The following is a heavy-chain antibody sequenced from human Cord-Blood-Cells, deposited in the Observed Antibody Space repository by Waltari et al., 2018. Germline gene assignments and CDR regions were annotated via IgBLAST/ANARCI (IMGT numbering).Heavy chain of an antibody. CDR2: NNPSGGST. D-gene: IGHD7-27*01. V-gene: IGHV1-46*01. J-gene: IGHJ4*02. CDR3: ARENWGSGY. CDR1: GYTFPSYY. Sequence: QVQLVQSGAEVKKPGASVKVSCKASGYTFPSYYMHWVRQAPGQGIEWKGINNPSGGSTSYAEKFHDRVTRTRDTSTSTVYMELSSLRSEDTAVYYCARENWGSGYWGQGTLVTVSS.